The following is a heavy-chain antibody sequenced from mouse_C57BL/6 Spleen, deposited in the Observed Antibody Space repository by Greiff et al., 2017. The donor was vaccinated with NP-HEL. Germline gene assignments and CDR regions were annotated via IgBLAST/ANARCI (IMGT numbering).Heavy chain of an antibody. CDR2: INPNNGGT. CDR3: ARSYQRYFDV. CDR1: GYTFTDYY. D-gene: IGHD2-12*01. Sequence: VHVKQSGPELVKPGASVKISCKASGYTFTDYYMNWVKQSHGKSLEWIGDINPNNGGTSYNLKFKGKATLTVDKSSSTAYMELRSLTSEDSAVYYCARSYQRYFDVWGTGTTVTVSS. V-gene: IGHV1-26*01. J-gene: IGHJ1*03.